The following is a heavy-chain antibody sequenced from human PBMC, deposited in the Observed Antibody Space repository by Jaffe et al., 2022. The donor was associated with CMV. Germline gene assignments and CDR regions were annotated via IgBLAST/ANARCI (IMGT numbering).Heavy chain of an antibody. CDR1: GGTFSSYA. Sequence: QVQLVQSGAEVKKPGSSVKVSCKASGGTFSSYAISWVRQAPGQGLEWMGGIIPIFGTANYAQKFQGRVTITADESTSTAYMELSSLRSEDTAVYYCASNGYYDSSDLTKNLSVLDYWGQGTLVTVSS. D-gene: IGHD3-22*01. CDR3: ASNGYYDSSDLTKNLSVLDY. J-gene: IGHJ4*02. CDR2: IIPIFGTA. V-gene: IGHV1-69*01.